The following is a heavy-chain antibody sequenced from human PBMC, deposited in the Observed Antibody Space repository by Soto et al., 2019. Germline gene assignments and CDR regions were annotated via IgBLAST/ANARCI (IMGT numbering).Heavy chain of an antibody. J-gene: IGHJ5*02. D-gene: IGHD1-26*01. CDR2: ISSGADST. Sequence: EGEVLESGGGSVQPGGSLRLSCAASGFTFSSYAMSWVRQAPGKGLEWVSAISSGADSTYYADSVKGRFSISRDNSKNTLYLQMNSLRAEDTAVYYCAREVGAPSGWLDPWGQGTQVTVSS. CDR3: AREVGAPSGWLDP. V-gene: IGHV3-23*01. CDR1: GFTFSSYA.